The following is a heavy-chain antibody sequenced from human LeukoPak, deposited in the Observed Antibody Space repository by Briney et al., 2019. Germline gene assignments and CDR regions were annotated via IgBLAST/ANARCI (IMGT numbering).Heavy chain of an antibody. D-gene: IGHD3-3*01. V-gene: IGHV4-38-2*02. Sequence: PSETLSLTCAVSGYSISSGYYWGWIRQPPGKGLKWIGSIYHSGNTYYNPSLKSRVTISVDTSKNQFSLKLSSVTAADTAVYHCARDARDFWSDHHERFDYWGQGTVVTVSS. J-gene: IGHJ4*02. CDR3: ARDARDFWSDHHERFDY. CDR1: GYSISSGYY. CDR2: IYHSGNT.